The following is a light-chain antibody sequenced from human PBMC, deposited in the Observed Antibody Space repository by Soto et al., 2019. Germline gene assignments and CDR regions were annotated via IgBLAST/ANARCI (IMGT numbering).Light chain of an antibody. Sequence: QSVLTQPASVSGSPGQSITISCTGTSGDVGGYNYVSWYQQHPGKAPKLMIYEVSNRPSGVSNRFSGSKSGNTASLTISGLQAEDEADYYCSSYTSSSPVFXTGTKVTVL. CDR2: EVS. CDR3: SSYTSSSPV. CDR1: SGDVGGYNY. J-gene: IGLJ1*01. V-gene: IGLV2-14*01.